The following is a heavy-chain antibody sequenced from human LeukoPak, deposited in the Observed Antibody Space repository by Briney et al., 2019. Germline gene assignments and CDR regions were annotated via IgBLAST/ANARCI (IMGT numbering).Heavy chain of an antibody. CDR1: GYSFTNYW. CDR2: IYPGDSDT. CDR3: ARAYGDNEPFDY. V-gene: IGHV5-51*01. D-gene: IGHD4-17*01. J-gene: IGHJ4*02. Sequence: EESLKISCKGSGYSFTNYWIGWVRQMPGKGLECMGIIYPGDSDTRYSPSFQGQVTISADKSIRTAYLQWSSLKASDSAICYCARAYGDNEPFDYWGQGTLVTVSS.